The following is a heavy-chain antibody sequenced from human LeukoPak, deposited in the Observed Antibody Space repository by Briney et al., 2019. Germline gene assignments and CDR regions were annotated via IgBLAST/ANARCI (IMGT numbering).Heavy chain of an antibody. J-gene: IGHJ4*02. CDR1: GGTFSSYA. V-gene: IGHV1-69*06. D-gene: IGHD5-24*01. CDR2: IIPIFGTA. Sequence: ASVKVSCKASGGTFSSYAISWVRQAPGQGLEWMRGIIPIFGTANYAQKFQGRVTITADKSTSTAYMELSSLRSEDTAVYYCARGGRDGYNYFDYWGQGTLVTVSS. CDR3: ARGGRDGYNYFDY.